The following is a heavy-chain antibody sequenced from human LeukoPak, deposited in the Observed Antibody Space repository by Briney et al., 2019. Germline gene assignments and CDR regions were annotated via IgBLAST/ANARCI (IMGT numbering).Heavy chain of an antibody. CDR1: GFTLSTYS. CDR3: ARGIPDYVWGSYRPNFDY. CDR2: IGRSGSSI. Sequence: GGSLRLSCAASGFTLSTYSMNWVRQAPGKGLEWVSYIGRSGSSIYYGDSVKGRFTISRDNARNSLYLQMNSLRAEDTAVYYCARGIPDYVWGSYRPNFDYWGQGTLVTVSS. V-gene: IGHV3-48*01. D-gene: IGHD3-16*02. J-gene: IGHJ4*02.